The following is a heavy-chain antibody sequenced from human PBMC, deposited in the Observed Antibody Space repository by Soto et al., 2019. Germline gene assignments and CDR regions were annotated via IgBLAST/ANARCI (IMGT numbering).Heavy chain of an antibody. Sequence: GGSLRLSCAASGFTFSSYAMSWVRQAPGKGLEWVSAISGSGGSTYYADSVKGRFTISRDNSKNTLYLQMNSLRAEDTAVYYCAKGGVLLWFGELYYMDVWGKGTTVTVSS. J-gene: IGHJ6*03. CDR2: ISGSGGST. V-gene: IGHV3-23*01. D-gene: IGHD3-10*01. CDR3: AKGGVLLWFGELYYMDV. CDR1: GFTFSSYA.